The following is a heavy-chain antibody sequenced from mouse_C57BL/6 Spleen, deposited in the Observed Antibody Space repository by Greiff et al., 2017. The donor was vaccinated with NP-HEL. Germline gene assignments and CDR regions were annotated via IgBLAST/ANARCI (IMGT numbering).Heavy chain of an antibody. D-gene: IGHD3-3*01. CDR2: ISSGSSTI. J-gene: IGHJ2*01. CDR3: EKKGLWDYFDD. Sequence: DVHLVESGGGLVKPGGSLKLSCAASGFTFSDYGMHWVRQAPEKGLEWVAYISSGSSTIYYADKVKGRFTISSDNAKNTLFLQMTSLRSEDTAMYYCEKKGLWDYFDDWGKGTTLTVSS. V-gene: IGHV5-17*01. CDR1: GFTFSDYG.